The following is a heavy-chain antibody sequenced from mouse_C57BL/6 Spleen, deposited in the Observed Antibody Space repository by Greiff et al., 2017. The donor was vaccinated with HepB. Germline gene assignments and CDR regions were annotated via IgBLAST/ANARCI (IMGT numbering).Heavy chain of an antibody. D-gene: IGHD2-13*01. CDR2: IYPGDGDT. Sequence: VHLVESGPELVKPGASVKISCKASGYAFSSSWMNWVKQRPGKGLEWIGRIYPGDGDTNYNGKFKGKATLTADKSSSTAYMQLSSLTSEDSAVYFCARDHCDVFAYWGQGTLVTVSA. J-gene: IGHJ3*01. CDR3: ARDHCDVFAY. V-gene: IGHV1-82*01. CDR1: GYAFSSSW.